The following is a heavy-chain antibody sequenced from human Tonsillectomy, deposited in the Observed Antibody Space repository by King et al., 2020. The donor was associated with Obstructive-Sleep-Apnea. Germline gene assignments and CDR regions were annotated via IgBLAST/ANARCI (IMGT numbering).Heavy chain of an antibody. CDR1: GCTFSSYS. CDR2: ISSSIRYI. J-gene: IGHJ3*02. V-gene: IGHV3-21*01. D-gene: IGHD3-22*01. Sequence: QLVQSGGGLVKPGGSLRLSCAASGCTFSSYSINWVRQASGKGLGGVSSISSSIRYIFYAESVKGRFTISRDNAKNSLYLQMNSLRAEDTAVYYCARSVTMIVVVMGGGAFDIWGQGTMVTVSS. CDR3: ARSVTMIVVVMGGGAFDI.